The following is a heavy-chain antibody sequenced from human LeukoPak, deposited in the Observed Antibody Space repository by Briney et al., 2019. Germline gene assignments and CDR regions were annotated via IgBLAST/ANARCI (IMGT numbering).Heavy chain of an antibody. CDR2: IKQDGSEK. D-gene: IGHD4-17*01. Sequence: GGSLRLSCAASGFTFSNYWMSWVRQAPGKGLEWVANIKQDGSEKYYVDSVKGRFTVSRDNAKNSLFLQMNSLRAEDTAMYYCVTETTVTGWGYWGQGTLVTVSS. CDR3: VTETTVTGWGY. CDR1: GFTFSNYW. J-gene: IGHJ4*02. V-gene: IGHV3-7*01.